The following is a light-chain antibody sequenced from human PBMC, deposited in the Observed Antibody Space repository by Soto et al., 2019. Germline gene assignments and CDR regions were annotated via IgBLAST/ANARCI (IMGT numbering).Light chain of an antibody. CDR3: QQYGSSPGT. Sequence: EVVMTQSPVTLSVSPGDRATLSCRASQSVDTNVAWYQQKPGQAPRLLVHGASMRAAGVPARFTGSGSGTDFALTISRVEPEDFAIYFCQQYGSSPGTFGQGTKVDIK. CDR2: GAS. CDR1: QSVDTN. V-gene: IGKV3-20*01. J-gene: IGKJ1*01.